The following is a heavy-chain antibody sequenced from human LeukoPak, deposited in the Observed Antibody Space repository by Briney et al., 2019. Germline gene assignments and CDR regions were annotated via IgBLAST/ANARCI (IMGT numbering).Heavy chain of an antibody. CDR2: IFTSGST. CDR1: GGSISSFY. J-gene: IGHJ4*02. Sequence: SETLSLTCTVSGGSISSFYWSWIRQPAGKGLEWIGRIFTSGSTHYSPSLKSRVTISVDMSKNQFSLKLSSVTAADTAIYYCARDASRIQLWPLWGQGTLVTVSS. D-gene: IGHD5-18*01. CDR3: ARDASRIQLWPL. V-gene: IGHV4-4*07.